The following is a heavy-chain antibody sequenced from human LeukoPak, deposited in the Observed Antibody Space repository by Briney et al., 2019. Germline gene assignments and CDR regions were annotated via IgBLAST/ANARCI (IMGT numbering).Heavy chain of an antibody. Sequence: GGSLRLSCAASGFTFSDYYMSWIRQAPGKGLEWVSYITSSSSYIYYADSVKGRFTISRDNARNSLYLQMNSLRAEDTALYYCARDGDTVLTRGYYYYMDVWGKGTTVTASS. V-gene: IGHV3-11*06. D-gene: IGHD4-23*01. CDR1: GFTFSDYY. J-gene: IGHJ6*03. CDR2: ITSSSSYI. CDR3: ARDGDTVLTRGYYYYMDV.